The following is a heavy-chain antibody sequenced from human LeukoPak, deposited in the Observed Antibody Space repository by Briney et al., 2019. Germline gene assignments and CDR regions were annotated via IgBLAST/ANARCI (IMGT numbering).Heavy chain of an antibody. CDR1: GGSFSGYY. CDR3: ARSLSYYYYYGMDV. J-gene: IGHJ6*02. Sequence: KSSETLSLTCAVYGGSFSGYYWSWIRQPPGKGLEWIGYIYYSGSTNYNPSLKSRVTISVDTSKNQFSLKLSSVTAADTAVYYCARSLSYYYYYGMDVWGQGTTVTVSS. V-gene: IGHV4-59*01. CDR2: IYYSGST.